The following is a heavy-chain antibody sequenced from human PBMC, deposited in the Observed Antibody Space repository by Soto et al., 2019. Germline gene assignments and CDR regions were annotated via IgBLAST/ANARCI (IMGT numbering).Heavy chain of an antibody. CDR2: ISGSGSST. Sequence: VQLLESGGGRIQPGGSLRLSCAASGFTFSSYAMNWVRQVPGKGRPWVSGISGSGSSTYYSDSVRGRFTISRDNSRNTLYLQMSSLRVEDTALYYCAKGDRNQPAVVDYWGQGTLVTVSS. V-gene: IGHV3-23*01. CDR3: AKGDRNQPAVVDY. D-gene: IGHD2-2*01. CDR1: GFTFSSYA. J-gene: IGHJ4*02.